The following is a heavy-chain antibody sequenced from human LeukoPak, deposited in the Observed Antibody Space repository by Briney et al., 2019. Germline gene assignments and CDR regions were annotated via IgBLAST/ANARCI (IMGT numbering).Heavy chain of an antibody. J-gene: IGHJ4*02. CDR1: GFTFSIYW. Sequence: QPGGSLRLSCAASGFTFSIYWMTWVRQAPGKGLEWVANIKQDGTEKYYVDSVKGRFTISRDNSKNTLYLQMNSLRAEDTAVYYCAKVTLRGGFDYWGQGTLVTVSS. V-gene: IGHV3-7*01. CDR3: AKVTLRGGFDY. D-gene: IGHD3-10*01. CDR2: IKQDGTEK.